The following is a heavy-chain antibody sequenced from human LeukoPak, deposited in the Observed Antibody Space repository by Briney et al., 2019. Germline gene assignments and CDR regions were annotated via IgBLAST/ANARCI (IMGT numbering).Heavy chain of an antibody. CDR2: ISGSGVST. D-gene: IGHD2-2*01. CDR1: GFTFSSYA. CDR3: AKDKDIVVVPAAKAFDY. V-gene: IGHV3-23*01. J-gene: IGHJ4*02. Sequence: GGSLRLSCAASGFTFSSYAMSWVRQAPGKGLEWVSAISGSGVSTYYADSVRGRFTISRDNSKNTLYLQMNSLRAEDTAVYYCAKDKDIVVVPAAKAFDYWGQGTLVAVSS.